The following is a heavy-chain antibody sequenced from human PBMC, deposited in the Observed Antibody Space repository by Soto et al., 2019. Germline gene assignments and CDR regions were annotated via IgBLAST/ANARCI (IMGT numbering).Heavy chain of an antibody. CDR2: IIPIFGTA. Sequence: QVQLVQSGAEVKKPGSSVKVSCKASGGTFSSYAISWVRQAPGQGLEWMGGIIPIFGTANYAQKFQGRVKITADESPSTAYMELSSLRSEDTAVYYCASGVVAATPVWYFDLWGRGTLVTVSS. J-gene: IGHJ2*01. CDR1: GGTFSSYA. V-gene: IGHV1-69*12. CDR3: ASGVVAATPVWYFDL. D-gene: IGHD2-15*01.